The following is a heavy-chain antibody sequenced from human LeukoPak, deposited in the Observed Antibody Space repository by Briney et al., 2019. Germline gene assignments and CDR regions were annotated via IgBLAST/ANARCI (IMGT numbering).Heavy chain of an antibody. Sequence: KPSETLSLTCTVSGGSISSSSYYWGWIRQPPGKGLEWIGSIYYSGSTYYNPSLKSRVTISVDTSKNQFSLKLSSVTAADTAVYYCGGFLEWQTRFDYWGQGTLVTVSS. CDR2: IYYSGST. J-gene: IGHJ4*02. D-gene: IGHD3-3*01. V-gene: IGHV4-39*01. CDR1: GGSISSSSYY. CDR3: GGFLEWQTRFDY.